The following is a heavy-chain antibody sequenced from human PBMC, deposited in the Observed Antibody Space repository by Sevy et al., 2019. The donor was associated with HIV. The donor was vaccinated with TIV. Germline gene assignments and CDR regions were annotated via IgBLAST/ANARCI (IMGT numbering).Heavy chain of an antibody. CDR3: ARAANYYDSSGYSIKTFDY. J-gene: IGHJ4*02. V-gene: IGHV4-30-2*01. D-gene: IGHD3-22*01. Sequence: SETLSLTCAVSGGSISSGGYSWSWIRQPPGKGLEWIGYIYHSGSTYYHPSLKSRVTISVDRSKNQFSLKLSSVTAADTAVYYCARAANYYDSSGYSIKTFDYWGQGTLVTVSS. CDR2: IYHSGST. CDR1: GGSISSGGYS.